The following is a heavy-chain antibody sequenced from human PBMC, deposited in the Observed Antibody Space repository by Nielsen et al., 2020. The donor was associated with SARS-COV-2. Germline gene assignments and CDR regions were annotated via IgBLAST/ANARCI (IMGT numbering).Heavy chain of an antibody. CDR3: ARGVVVVPAATYYYYYYMDV. Sequence: RQAPGKGLEWSGYIYYSGSTYYNPSLKSRVTISVDTSKNQFSLKLSSVTAADTAVYYCARGVVVVPAATYYYYYYMDVWGKGTTVTVSS. D-gene: IGHD2-2*01. CDR2: IYYSGST. J-gene: IGHJ6*03. V-gene: IGHV4-30-2*04.